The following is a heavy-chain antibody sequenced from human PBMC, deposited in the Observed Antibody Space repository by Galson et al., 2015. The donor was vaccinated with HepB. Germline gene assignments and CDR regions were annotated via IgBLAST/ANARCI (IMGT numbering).Heavy chain of an antibody. J-gene: IGHJ6*02. Sequence: SVKVSCKASGYTFTSYGISWVRQAPGQGLEWMGWISAYNGNTNYAQKLQGRVTMTTDTSTSTAYMELRSLRSDDTAVYYCARGEAIAARRHYYYYGMDVWGQGTTVTVSS. D-gene: IGHD6-6*01. CDR3: ARGEAIAARRHYYYYGMDV. V-gene: IGHV1-18*04. CDR1: GYTFTSYG. CDR2: ISAYNGNT.